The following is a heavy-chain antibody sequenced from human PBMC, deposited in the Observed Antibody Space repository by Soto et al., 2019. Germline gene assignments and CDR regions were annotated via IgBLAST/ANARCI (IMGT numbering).Heavy chain of an antibody. CDR1: GGSFSGYY. CDR2: INHSGST. Sequence: SETLSLTCAVYGGSFSGYYWSWIRQPPGKGLEWIGEINHSGSTNYNPSLKSRVTISVDTSKNQFSLKLSSVTAADTAVYYCARGTPVKEWCMLYVPYYYYYGMDVWGQGTTVTVSS. CDR3: ARGTPVKEWCMLYVPYYYYYGMDV. D-gene: IGHD2-8*01. V-gene: IGHV4-34*01. J-gene: IGHJ6*02.